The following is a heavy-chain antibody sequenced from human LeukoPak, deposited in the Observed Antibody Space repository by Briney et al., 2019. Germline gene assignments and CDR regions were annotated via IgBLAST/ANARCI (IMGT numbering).Heavy chain of an antibody. V-gene: IGHV1-46*01. Sequence: ASAKVSCKASGYTFTSYYMHWVRQAPGQGLEWMGIINPSGGSTSYAQKFQGRVTMTRDTSTSTVYMELSSLRSEDTAVYYCVRSGDCTNGVCYYYFDYWGQGTLVTVSS. CDR2: INPSGGST. CDR3: VRSGDCTNGVCYYYFDY. CDR1: GYTFTSYY. D-gene: IGHD2-8*01. J-gene: IGHJ4*02.